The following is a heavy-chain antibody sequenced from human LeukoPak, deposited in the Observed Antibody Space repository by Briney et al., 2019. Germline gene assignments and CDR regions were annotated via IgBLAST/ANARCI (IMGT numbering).Heavy chain of an antibody. CDR1: GYTFSSYL. Sequence: GASVKVSCTASGYTFSSYLISWVRQVPGQGLEWMGWISGHNGNTDLAQKFKDRVALTTDTSTSTAYMELRSLTSDDTALSYCARIWAEFQLVCDLWGQGTLVTVSP. J-gene: IGHJ4*02. V-gene: IGHV1-18*01. CDR3: ARIWAEFQLVCDL. D-gene: IGHD6-13*01. CDR2: ISGHNGNT.